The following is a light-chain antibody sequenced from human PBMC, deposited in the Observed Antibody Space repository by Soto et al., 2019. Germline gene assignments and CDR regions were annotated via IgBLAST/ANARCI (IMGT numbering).Light chain of an antibody. V-gene: IGKV1-5*03. CDR2: RSS. J-gene: IGKJ1*01. Sequence: DIQMTQSPSTLSASVGDRVTITCRASQTVNSWLAWYQQKPGKAPKFLIYRSSALESGVPSRFSGSGSGTEFTLTISGLQPDDFATYYCHQYNDYPWTFGQGTRLEIK. CDR1: QTVNSW. CDR3: HQYNDYPWT.